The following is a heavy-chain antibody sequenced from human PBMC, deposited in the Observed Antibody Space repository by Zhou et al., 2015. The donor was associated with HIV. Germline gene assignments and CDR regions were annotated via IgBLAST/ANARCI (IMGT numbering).Heavy chain of an antibody. Sequence: QLVQSGAEVKKPGSSVKVSCKASGGTFSSYAISWVRQAPGQGLEWMGGIIPIFGTANYAQKFQGRVTITADESTSTAYMELSSLRSEDTAVYYCARRGRVFEGWVRGVALDYVGPGNPGHRLL. CDR2: IIPIFGTA. J-gene: IGHJ4*02. CDR3: ARRGRVFEGWVRGVALDY. V-gene: IGHV1-69*01. D-gene: IGHD3-10*01. CDR1: GGTFSSYA.